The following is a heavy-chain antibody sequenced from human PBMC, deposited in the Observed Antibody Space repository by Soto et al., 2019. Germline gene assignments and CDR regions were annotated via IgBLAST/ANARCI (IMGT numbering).Heavy chain of an antibody. Sequence: PSETLSLTCTISGGSISNYYWTWIRQPPGQGLEWIGYIYYRGNTNYNPSIKSRVTISVDTSKSQFSLKLSSVIAAGSAVYYCVGFFAPLGVRRGYFDYWGQGSLVTVSS. CDR3: VGFFAPLGVRRGYFDY. CDR2: IYYRGNT. D-gene: IGHD3-10*01. CDR1: GGSISNYY. V-gene: IGHV4-59*01. J-gene: IGHJ4*02.